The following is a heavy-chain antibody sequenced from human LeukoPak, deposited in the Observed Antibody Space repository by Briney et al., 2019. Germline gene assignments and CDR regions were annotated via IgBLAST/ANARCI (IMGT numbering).Heavy chain of an antibody. D-gene: IGHD1-26*01. V-gene: IGHV3-15*01. Sequence: NPGGSLRLSCAASGFTFSNAWMSWVRQAPGNGLEWVGRIKSKTDGGTTDYAAPVKGRFTISRDDSKNTLYLQMNSLKTEDTAVYYCTTSIGGGYWFPPTSFDYWGQGTLVTVSS. J-gene: IGHJ4*02. CDR3: TTSIGGGYWFPPTSFDY. CDR1: GFTFSNAW. CDR2: IKSKTDGGTT.